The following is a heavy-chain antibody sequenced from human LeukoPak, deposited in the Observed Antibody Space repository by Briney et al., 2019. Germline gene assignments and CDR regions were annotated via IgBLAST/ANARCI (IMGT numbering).Heavy chain of an antibody. CDR3: ARDPGIAVAGFDY. D-gene: IGHD6-19*01. V-gene: IGHV1-2*02. CDR1: GYTFTGYY. J-gene: IGHJ4*02. CDR2: INPNSDGT. Sequence: ASVKVSCKASGYTFTGYYMHWVRQAPGQGLEWMGWINPNSDGTNYAQKFQGRVTMTRDTSISTAYMELSRLRSDDTAVYYCARDPGIAVAGFDYWGQGTLVTVSS.